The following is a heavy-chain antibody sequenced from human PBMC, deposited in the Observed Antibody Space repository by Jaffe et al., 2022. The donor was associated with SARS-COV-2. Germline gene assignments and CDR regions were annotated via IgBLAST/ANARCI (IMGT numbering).Heavy chain of an antibody. CDR2: IYPGDSDT. CDR1: GYSFSNYW. CDR3: ARGHYDSRGYYNFDY. D-gene: IGHD3-22*01. V-gene: IGHV5-51*01. J-gene: IGHJ4*02. Sequence: EVQLVQSGAEVKRPGESLKISCEGSGYSFSNYWIAWLRQMPGKGLEWMGIIYPGDSDTRYSPSFQGQVTISADRSISTASLQWSSLKASDTAMYYCARGHYDSRGYYNFDYWGQGTLVTVSS.